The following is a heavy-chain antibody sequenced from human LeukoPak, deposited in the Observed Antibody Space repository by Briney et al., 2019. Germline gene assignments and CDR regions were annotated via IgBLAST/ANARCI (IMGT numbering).Heavy chain of an antibody. CDR3: ARQTLSSGWYLDY. J-gene: IGHJ4*01. CDR2: IIPIFGTA. V-gene: IGHV1-69*06. D-gene: IGHD6-19*01. Sequence: SVKVSCKASGGTFSSYAISWVRQSPGQGLEWMGGIIPIFGTANYAQKFQGRVTITADKSTSTAYMELSSLRSEDTAVYYCARQTLSSGWYLDYWGHGTLVTVSS. CDR1: GGTFSSYA.